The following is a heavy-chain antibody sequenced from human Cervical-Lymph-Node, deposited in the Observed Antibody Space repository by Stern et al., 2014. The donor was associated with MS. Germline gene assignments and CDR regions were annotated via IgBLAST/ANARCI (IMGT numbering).Heavy chain of an antibody. V-gene: IGHV4-59*01. Sequence: LQLQESGPGLVKPSETLSLTCTVSDDSIRSSYWSWIRQPPGKGLEWIEYVHNSWTTNFNPSLKSRITMAVDTSKRQISLKLTSVTAADTAVYYCASSIWNRYLNFDHWGPGTMVNVSS. CDR2: VHNSWTT. J-gene: IGHJ4*02. CDR3: ASSIWNRYLNFDH. D-gene: IGHD1-1*01. CDR1: DDSIRSSY.